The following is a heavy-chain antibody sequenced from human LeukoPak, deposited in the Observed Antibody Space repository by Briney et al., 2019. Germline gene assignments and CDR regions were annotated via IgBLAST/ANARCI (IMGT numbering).Heavy chain of an antibody. V-gene: IGHV3-30-3*01. CDR2: ISYDGSNK. D-gene: IGHD3-10*01. Sequence: GGSLRLSCAASGFTFSSYATHWVRQAPGKGLEWVALISYDGSNKYSADSVKGRFTISRDSSKNTLYLQMNSLRAEDTAVYYCARAYGSGSSFHPDYWGQGTLVTVSS. J-gene: IGHJ4*02. CDR1: GFTFSSYA. CDR3: ARAYGSGSSFHPDY.